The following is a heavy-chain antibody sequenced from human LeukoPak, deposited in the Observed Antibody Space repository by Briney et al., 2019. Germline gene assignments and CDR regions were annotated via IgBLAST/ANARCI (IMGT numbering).Heavy chain of an antibody. CDR2: INHSGST. CDR1: GGSFSGYY. CDR3: ARGIVNYYYHYYMDV. J-gene: IGHJ6*03. D-gene: IGHD2-15*01. V-gene: IGHV4-34*01. Sequence: SETLSLACAVYGGSFSGYYWSWIRQPPGKGREWSWEINHSGSTNYNPSLKSLVTISVDTSKNQFSLRLSSVTAADTDVYYCARGIVNYYYHYYMDVWGKGTTVTVSS.